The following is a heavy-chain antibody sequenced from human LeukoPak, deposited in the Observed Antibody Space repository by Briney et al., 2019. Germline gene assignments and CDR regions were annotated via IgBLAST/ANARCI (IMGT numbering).Heavy chain of an antibody. J-gene: IGHJ5*02. Sequence: SETLSPTCTVSGGSISSSSYYWGWIRQPPGKGLEWIGSIYYSGSTYYNPSLKSRVTISVDTSKNQFSLKLSSVTAADTAVYYCARQDYDILTGYPNWFDPWGQGTLVTVSS. CDR2: IYYSGST. D-gene: IGHD3-9*01. CDR3: ARQDYDILTGYPNWFDP. CDR1: GGSISSSSYY. V-gene: IGHV4-39*01.